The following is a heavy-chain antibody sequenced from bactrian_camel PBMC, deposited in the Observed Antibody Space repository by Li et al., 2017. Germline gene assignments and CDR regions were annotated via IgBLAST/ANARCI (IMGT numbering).Heavy chain of an antibody. CDR1: EFSFDDSE. J-gene: IGHJ4*01. CDR2: INSGDGTT. D-gene: IGHD3*01. CDR3: ATAPSGVEYEFAY. V-gene: IGHV3S40*01. Sequence: VQPVESGGGSVRAGGSLRLSCTSSEFSFDDSEIAWYRQAPGKELEWVSAINSGDGTTYSADSVKGRFTISRDNAKNTVYLQMNSLKSEDTALYYCATAPSGVEYEFAYWGQGTQVTVS.